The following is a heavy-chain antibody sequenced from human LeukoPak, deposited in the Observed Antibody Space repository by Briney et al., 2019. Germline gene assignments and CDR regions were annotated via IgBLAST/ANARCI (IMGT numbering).Heavy chain of an antibody. D-gene: IGHD3-10*01. CDR2: ISSSGSTI. V-gene: IGHV3-48*03. J-gene: IGHJ4*02. Sequence: PGGSLRLSCAASGFTFSSYEMNWVRQAPGKGLEWVSYISSSGSTIYYADSVKGRFTISRDNAENSLYLQMNSLRAEDTAVYYCARARVGYYGSGSYGYWGQGTLVTVSS. CDR3: ARARVGYYGSGSYGY. CDR1: GFTFSSYE.